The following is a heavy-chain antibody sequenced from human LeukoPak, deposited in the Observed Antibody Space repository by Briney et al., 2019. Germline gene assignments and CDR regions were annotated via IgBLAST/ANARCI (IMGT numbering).Heavy chain of an antibody. CDR2: IYHSGST. V-gene: IGHV4-30-2*01. CDR1: GGSISSGGYY. CDR3: ARGVVPAAISFQH. Sequence: SETLSLTCTVSGGSISSGGYYWSWIRQPPGKGLEWIGYIYHSGSTYYNPSLKSRVAISVDRSKNQFSLKLSSVTAADTAVYYCARGVVPAAISFQHWGQGTLVTVSS. D-gene: IGHD2-2*01. J-gene: IGHJ1*01.